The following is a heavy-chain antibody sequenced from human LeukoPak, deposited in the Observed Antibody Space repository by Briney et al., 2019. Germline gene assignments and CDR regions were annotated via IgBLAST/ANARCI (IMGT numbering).Heavy chain of an antibody. V-gene: IGHV1-46*01. D-gene: IGHD5-24*01. CDR1: GYTFTSYY. CDR2: INPSGGST. CDR3: ARKGEMATIEVGISLSYFDY. Sequence: ASVKVSCKASGYTFTSYYMHWVRQAPGQGLEWMGIINPSGGSTSYAQKFQGRVTMTRDTSTSTVYMELSSLRSEDTAVYYCARKGEMATIEVGISLSYFDYWGQGTLVTVSS. J-gene: IGHJ4*02.